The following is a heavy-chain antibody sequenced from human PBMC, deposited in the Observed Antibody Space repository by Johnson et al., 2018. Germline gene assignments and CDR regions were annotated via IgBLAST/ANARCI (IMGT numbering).Heavy chain of an antibody. CDR3: AKDLGLSSSTRGDGAFDI. CDR2: ISYDGSNK. V-gene: IGHV3-30*18. Sequence: QVQLVQSGGGVVQPGRSLRLSCAVSGFTFSTYGMHWVRQAPGKGLGWVAVISYDGSNKYYADSVKGRFTISRDNSKNTRYLQMNSMRAEDTAVYYCAKDLGLSSSTRGDGAFDIWGQGTMVTVSS. CDR1: GFTFSTYG. D-gene: IGHD6-13*01. J-gene: IGHJ3*02.